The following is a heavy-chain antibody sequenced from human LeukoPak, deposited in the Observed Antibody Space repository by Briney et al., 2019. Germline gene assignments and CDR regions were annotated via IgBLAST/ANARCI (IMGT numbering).Heavy chain of an antibody. CDR3: ARNRDIYGSGSYYQNWFDP. CDR1: GYTFTSYG. V-gene: IGHV1-18*04. D-gene: IGHD3-10*01. CDR2: ISAYNGNT. Sequence: ASAKVSRKASGYTFTSYGISWVRQAPGQGLEWMGWISAYNGNTNYAQKLQGRVTMTTDTSTSTAYMELRSLRSDDTAVYYCARNRDIYGSGSYYQNWFDPWGQGTLVTVSS. J-gene: IGHJ5*02.